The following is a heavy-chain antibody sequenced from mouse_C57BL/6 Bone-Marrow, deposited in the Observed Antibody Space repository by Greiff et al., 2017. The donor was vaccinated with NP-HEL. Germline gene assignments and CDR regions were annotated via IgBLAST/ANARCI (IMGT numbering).Heavy chain of an antibody. J-gene: IGHJ2*01. CDR1: GYTFTSYW. V-gene: IGHV1-55*01. D-gene: IGHD1-1*01. Sequence: VQLQQPGAELVKPGASVKMSCKASGYTFTSYWITWVKQRPGQGLVWIGDIYPGSGSTNYNEKFKSQATLTVDTSSSTDYMQMSSLTSEDSAVYYCARDGSSSYYFDYWGQGTTLTVSS. CDR3: ARDGSSSYYFDY. CDR2: IYPGSGST.